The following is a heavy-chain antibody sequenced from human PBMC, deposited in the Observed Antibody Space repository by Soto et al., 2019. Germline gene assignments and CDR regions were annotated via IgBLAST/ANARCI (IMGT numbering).Heavy chain of an antibody. CDR1: AFTFSSYP. V-gene: IGHV3-23*01. CDR3: AKRAPLTFDY. CDR2: ISGSGGST. D-gene: IGHD3-16*01. Sequence: GGSLTLSCAPPAFTFSSYPMSWIRRAPGKGLEWVSAISGSGGSTYYADSVKGRFTISRDNSKNTLYLQMSSLRAEDTAVYYCAKRAPLTFDYWGQGTLVTVSS. J-gene: IGHJ4*02.